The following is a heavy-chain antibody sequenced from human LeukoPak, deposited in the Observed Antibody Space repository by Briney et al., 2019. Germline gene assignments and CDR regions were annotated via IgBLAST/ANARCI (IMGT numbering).Heavy chain of an antibody. CDR2: IYYSGST. D-gene: IGHD3-10*01. Sequence: PSETLSLTCTVSGGSISSYYWSWIRQPPGKGLEWIGYIYYSGSTNYNPSLKSRVTISVDTSKNQFSLKLSSVTAADTAVYYCARGTMVRGVLYYYYYMDVWGKGTTVTISS. V-gene: IGHV4-59*01. CDR1: GGSISSYY. J-gene: IGHJ6*03. CDR3: ARGTMVRGVLYYYYYMDV.